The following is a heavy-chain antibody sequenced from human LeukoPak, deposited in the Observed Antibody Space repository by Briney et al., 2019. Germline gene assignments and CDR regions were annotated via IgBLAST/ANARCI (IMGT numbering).Heavy chain of an antibody. CDR3: AKGETTWELPHDY. V-gene: IGHV3-23*01. CDR2: ISGSGGST. CDR1: GFTFSSYS. Sequence: GGSLRLSCAASGFTFSSYSMNWVRQAPGKGLEWVSAISGSGGSTYYADSVKGRVTISRDKSKNTLYLQMNSLRPEDTAVYYCAKGETTWELPHDYWGQGTLVTVSS. J-gene: IGHJ4*02. D-gene: IGHD1-26*01.